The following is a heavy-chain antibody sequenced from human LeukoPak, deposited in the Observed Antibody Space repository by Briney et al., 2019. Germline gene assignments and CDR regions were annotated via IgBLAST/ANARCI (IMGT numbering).Heavy chain of an antibody. CDR2: ISAGNGNT. CDR1: GYIFTSYA. V-gene: IGHV1-3*01. CDR3: ARDRGNYYDSSGYHDY. J-gene: IGHJ4*02. Sequence: ASVKVSCKASGYIFTSYAMHWVRQAPGQRLEWMGWISAGNGNTKSSQKFQGRVTITRDTSASTAYMELSSLRSEDTAVYYCARDRGNYYDSSGYHDYWGQGTLVTVSS. D-gene: IGHD3-22*01.